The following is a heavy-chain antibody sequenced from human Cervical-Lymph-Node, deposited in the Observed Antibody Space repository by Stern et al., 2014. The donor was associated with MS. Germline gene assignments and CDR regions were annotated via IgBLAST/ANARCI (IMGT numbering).Heavy chain of an antibody. V-gene: IGHV3-15*01. CDR3: TTHKGYPDY. J-gene: IGHJ4*02. Sequence: VQLVQSGGGLVKPGGSLRLSCAASGFTFSNAWMTWVRQAPGKGLEWVSRIKSETDGGTTDYAAPVKGRFTISRDDSKNTLYLQMNSLKTEDTAVYYCTTHKGYPDYWGQGTLVTVSS. CDR1: GFTFSNAW. D-gene: IGHD5-18*01. CDR2: IKSETDGGTT.